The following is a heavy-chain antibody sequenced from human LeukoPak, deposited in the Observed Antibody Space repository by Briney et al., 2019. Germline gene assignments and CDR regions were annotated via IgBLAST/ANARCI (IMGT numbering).Heavy chain of an antibody. Sequence: SETLSLTCTVSGGSVSSGSYYWSWIRQPPGKGLEWIGYIYYSGSTNYNPSLKSRVTISVDTSKNQFSLKLSSVTAADTAVYYCASRDDYYYGMDVWGQGTTVTVSS. J-gene: IGHJ6*02. CDR1: GGSVSSGSYY. CDR2: IYYSGST. CDR3: ASRDDYYYGMDV. V-gene: IGHV4-61*01.